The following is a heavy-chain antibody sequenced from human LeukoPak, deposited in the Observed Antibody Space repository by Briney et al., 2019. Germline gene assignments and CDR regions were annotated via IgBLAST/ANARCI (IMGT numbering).Heavy chain of an antibody. V-gene: IGHV3-48*04. CDR1: GFTFSSYS. Sequence: GGSLRLSCAASGFTFSSYSMNWVRQAPGKGLEWVSYISSSSSTIYYADSVKGRFTISRDNAKNSLYLQMNSLRAEDTAVYYCAQIWFGDPNYFDYWGQGTLVTVSS. CDR3: AQIWFGDPNYFDY. D-gene: IGHD3-10*01. CDR2: ISSSSSTI. J-gene: IGHJ4*02.